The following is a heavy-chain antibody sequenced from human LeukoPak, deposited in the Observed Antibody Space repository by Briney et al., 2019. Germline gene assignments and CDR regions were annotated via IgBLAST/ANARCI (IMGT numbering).Heavy chain of an antibody. CDR3: VKQPTHCSPRCYPNYFDP. Sequence: SETLSLTCTVSGGSIISHYWSWIRQSPGKGLEWIGYIYSNGGTNSNPSLKSRVTISVDTSKNQFYLKLSSVTAADTAVYHCVKQPTHCSPRCYPNYFDPWGQGTLVTVSS. D-gene: IGHD2-15*01. CDR1: GGSIISHY. J-gene: IGHJ5*02. V-gene: IGHV4-4*09. CDR2: IYSNGGT.